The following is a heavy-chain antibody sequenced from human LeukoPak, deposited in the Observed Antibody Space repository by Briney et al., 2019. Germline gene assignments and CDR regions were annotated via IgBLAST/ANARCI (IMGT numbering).Heavy chain of an antibody. CDR1: GFTFSSHW. CDR2: IKVDGSEN. Sequence: PGGSLRLSCAASGFTFSSHWMSWVRQAPGKGLQWVGNIKVDGSENYYLDSVKGRFTISRDNAQNSLYLQMNSLRAEDTAVYYCARGYCSSISCYVDYWGQGTLVTVSS. J-gene: IGHJ4*02. V-gene: IGHV3-7*01. CDR3: ARGYCSSISCYVDY. D-gene: IGHD2-2*01.